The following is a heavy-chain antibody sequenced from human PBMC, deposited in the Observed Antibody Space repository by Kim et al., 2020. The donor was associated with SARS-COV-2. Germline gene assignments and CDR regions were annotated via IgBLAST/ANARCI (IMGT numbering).Heavy chain of an antibody. J-gene: IGHJ3*01. D-gene: IGHD2-15*01. CDR3: ARVRVVPASDAFHV. Sequence: YAQKFQGRVTMTSDTSTSTVYMDLSSLRSEDTAVYYCARVRVVPASDAFHVWGQGTKVTVSS. V-gene: IGHV1-46*01.